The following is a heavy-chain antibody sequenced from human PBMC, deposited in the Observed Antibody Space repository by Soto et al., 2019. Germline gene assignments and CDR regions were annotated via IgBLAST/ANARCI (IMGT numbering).Heavy chain of an antibody. J-gene: IGHJ1*01. Sequence: QVQLVESGGGVVQPGTSLRLSCVGSGFTFRSYVIHWVRQAPGKGLEWVALTSYDGSGKYCGDSVRGRFTISRDNSRNTVDLQMDSLRLEDTALYYCARWGTTGGLDVWGQGTLVSVSS. CDR3: ARWGTTGGLDV. D-gene: IGHD3-16*01. CDR1: GFTFRSYV. V-gene: IGHV3-30*19. CDR2: TSYDGSGK.